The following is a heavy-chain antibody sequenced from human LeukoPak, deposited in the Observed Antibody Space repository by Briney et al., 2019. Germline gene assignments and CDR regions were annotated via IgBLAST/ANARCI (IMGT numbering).Heavy chain of an antibody. Sequence: GGSLRLSCAASGFTFSSYWMSWVRQAPGKGLEWVANIKQDGSEKYYVDSVKGRFTISRDNAKNSLYLQMNSLRAEDTAVYYCARDGTNYYDSSGWPQPLDYWGQGTLVTVSS. CDR3: ARDGTNYYDSSGWPQPLDY. J-gene: IGHJ4*02. D-gene: IGHD3-22*01. CDR2: IKQDGSEK. V-gene: IGHV3-7*01. CDR1: GFTFSSYW.